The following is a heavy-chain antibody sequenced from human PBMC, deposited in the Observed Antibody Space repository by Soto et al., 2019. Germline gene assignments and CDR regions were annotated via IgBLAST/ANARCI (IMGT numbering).Heavy chain of an antibody. V-gene: IGHV3-43*01. CDR3: AKDIRANYYGSGSYFDY. CDR1: GFTFDDYT. J-gene: IGHJ4*02. CDR2: ISWDGGST. D-gene: IGHD3-10*01. Sequence: PGGSLRLSCAASGFTFDDYTMHWVRQAPGKGLEWVSLISWDGGSTYYADSVKGRFTISRDNSKNSLYLQMNSLRTEDTALYYCAKDIRANYYGSGSYFDYWGQGTLVTVSS.